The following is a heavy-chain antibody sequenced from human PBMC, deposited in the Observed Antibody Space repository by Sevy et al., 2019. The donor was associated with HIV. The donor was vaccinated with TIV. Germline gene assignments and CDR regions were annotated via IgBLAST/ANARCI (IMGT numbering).Heavy chain of an antibody. J-gene: IGHJ6*02. Sequence: SETLSLTCAVYGGSFSGYYWSWIRQPPGKGLEWIGEINHSGSTNYNPSLKSRVTISVDTSKNQFSLKLSPVTAADTAVYYCAGGKLSDFWSGYYTRLSENYYYGMDVWGQGTTVTVSS. D-gene: IGHD3-3*01. CDR3: AGGKLSDFWSGYYTRLSENYYYGMDV. V-gene: IGHV4-34*01. CDR1: GGSFSGYY. CDR2: INHSGST.